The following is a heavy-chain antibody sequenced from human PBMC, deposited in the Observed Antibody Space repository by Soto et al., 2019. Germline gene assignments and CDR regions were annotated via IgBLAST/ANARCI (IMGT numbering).Heavy chain of an antibody. CDR1: GFTFSSYG. CDR3: AKSIKAIFGVVIIPWFDP. Sequence: GGSLRLSCAASGFTFSSYGMHWVRQAPGKGLEWVAVISYDGSNKYYADSVKGRFTISRDNSKNTLYLQMNSLRAEDTAVYYCAKSIKAIFGVVIIPWFDPWGQGTLVTVSS. CDR2: ISYDGSNK. D-gene: IGHD3-3*01. J-gene: IGHJ5*02. V-gene: IGHV3-30*18.